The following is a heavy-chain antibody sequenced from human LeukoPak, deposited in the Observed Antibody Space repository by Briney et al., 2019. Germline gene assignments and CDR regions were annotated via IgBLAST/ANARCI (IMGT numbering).Heavy chain of an antibody. CDR2: INTGNGNT. CDR3: ARAVKYRSGPLTDLLPYYFDY. J-gene: IGHJ4*02. CDR1: GYTFTNYA. D-gene: IGHD6-19*01. Sequence: ASVKVSCKACGYTFTNYAMHWVRQAPGQRLEWMGWINTGNGNTKYSQEFQGRVTITRDTSANTAYMELSSLRSEDMAVYYCARAVKYRSGPLTDLLPYYFDYWGQGTLVTVSS. V-gene: IGHV1-3*03.